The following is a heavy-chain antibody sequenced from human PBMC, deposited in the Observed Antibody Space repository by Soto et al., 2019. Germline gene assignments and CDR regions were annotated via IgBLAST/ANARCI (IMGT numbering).Heavy chain of an antibody. CDR1: GGTFSSYT. Sequence: GASVKVSCKASGGTFSSYTISWVRQAPGQGLEWMGWISAYNGNTNYAQKLQGRVTMTTDTSTSTAYMELRSLRSDDTAVYYCARDLDSYGTFDYWGQGTLVTVSS. CDR3: ARDLDSYGTFDY. V-gene: IGHV1-18*01. CDR2: ISAYNGNT. D-gene: IGHD5-18*01. J-gene: IGHJ4*02.